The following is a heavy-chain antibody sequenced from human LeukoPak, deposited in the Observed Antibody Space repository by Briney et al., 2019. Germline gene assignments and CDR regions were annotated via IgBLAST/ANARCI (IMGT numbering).Heavy chain of an antibody. CDR1: GYTFTSYA. Sequence: GASVKVSCKASGYTFTSYAMNWVRQAPGQGLEWMGWINTNTGNPTYAQGFTGRFVFSLDTSVSTAYLQISSLKAEDTAVYYCARDSAYCGGDCYPLDAFDIWGQGTMVTVSS. CDR3: ARDSAYCGGDCYPLDAFDI. V-gene: IGHV7-4-1*02. J-gene: IGHJ3*02. D-gene: IGHD2-21*02. CDR2: INTNTGNP.